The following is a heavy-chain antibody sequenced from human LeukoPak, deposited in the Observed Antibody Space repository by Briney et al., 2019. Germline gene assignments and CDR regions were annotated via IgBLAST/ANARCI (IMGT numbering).Heavy chain of an antibody. V-gene: IGHV1-18*01. CDR2: ISAYNGNT. D-gene: IGHD6-13*01. J-gene: IGHJ4*02. CDR1: GGTFSSYA. Sequence: ASVKVSCKASGGTFSSYAISWVRQAPGQGLEWMGWISAYNGNTNYAQKLQGRVTMTTDTSTSTAYMELRSLRSDDTAVYYCAREGGSSSSALAFDYWGQGTLVTVSS. CDR3: AREGGSSSSALAFDY.